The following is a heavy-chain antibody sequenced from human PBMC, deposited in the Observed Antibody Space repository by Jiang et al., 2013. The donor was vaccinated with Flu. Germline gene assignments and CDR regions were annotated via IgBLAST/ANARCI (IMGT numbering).Heavy chain of an antibody. CDR3: ARLDGSDRDF. CDR2: IHTYTGSP. D-gene: IGHD6-25*01. Sequence: QSGSELKRPGASVKISCQTSGYTFTSYSVNWVRQAPGQGLEWMGWIHTYTGSPTYAQDFTGRFVFSVDSSVSTAYLQISNLKAEDTGIYYCARLDGSDRDFWGQGTQVTVS. CDR1: GYTFTSYS. V-gene: IGHV7-4-1*02. J-gene: IGHJ4*02.